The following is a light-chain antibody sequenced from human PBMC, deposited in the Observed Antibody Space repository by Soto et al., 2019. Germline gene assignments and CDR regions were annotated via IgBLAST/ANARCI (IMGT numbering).Light chain of an antibody. CDR1: QSISSTY. CDR2: GAS. CDR3: QQYGGSLP. Sequence: EIVLTQSPGTLSLSPGERATLSCRASQSISSTYLAWYQQKRGQAPRLLIYGASSRATGIPDRFSGSGSGTDFTLTISSLEPEDFALYYCQQYGGSLPVGGGTKVDIK. V-gene: IGKV3-20*01. J-gene: IGKJ4*01.